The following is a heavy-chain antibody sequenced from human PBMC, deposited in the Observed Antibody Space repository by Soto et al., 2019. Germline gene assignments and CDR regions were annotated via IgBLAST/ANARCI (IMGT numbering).Heavy chain of an antibody. CDR1: CGSISSGGYS. V-gene: IGHV4-30-2*02. D-gene: IGHD3-16*01. CDR2: IYYSGST. J-gene: IGHJ4*02. CDR3: VRSFKGAN. Sequence: SETLSLTCAVSCGSISSGGYSWSWIRQPPGKGLEWIGYIYYSGSTYYNQSLKSRVTISVDTSKKQFSLNLTSVTVADTAVYYCVRSFKGANWGQGTLVTVSS.